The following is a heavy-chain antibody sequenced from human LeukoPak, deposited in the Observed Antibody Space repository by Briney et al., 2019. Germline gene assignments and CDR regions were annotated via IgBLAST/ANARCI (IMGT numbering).Heavy chain of an antibody. V-gene: IGHV4-31*03. CDR2: IYYSGST. CDR3: ARAGPSYYNILTGYPKLYFDL. Sequence: SQTLPLTCTVSGGSISSGGYYWSWIRQHPGKGLEWIGYIYYSGSTYYNPSLKSRVTISVDTSKNQFSLKLSSVTAADTAVYYCARAGPSYYNILTGYPKLYFDLWGRGTLVTVSS. D-gene: IGHD3-9*01. CDR1: GGSISSGGYY. J-gene: IGHJ2*01.